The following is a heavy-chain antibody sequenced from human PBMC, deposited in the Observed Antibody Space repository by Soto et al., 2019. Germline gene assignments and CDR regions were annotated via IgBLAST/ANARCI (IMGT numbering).Heavy chain of an antibody. D-gene: IGHD3-10*01. CDR3: ARGDRGGSGSPASYYYSGLDV. J-gene: IGHJ6*02. CDR2: VSAGGDMT. Sequence: DVQLLESGGHLVQPGGSLRLSCAASGFTFSAYAMSWVRQAPGKGLEWVSSVSAGGDMTYYSDSVKGRFTISRDNSNNALLLQMNSLRIEDTALYYCARGDRGGSGSPASYYYSGLDVWGQGNTVTVS. CDR1: GFTFSAYA. V-gene: IGHV3-23*01.